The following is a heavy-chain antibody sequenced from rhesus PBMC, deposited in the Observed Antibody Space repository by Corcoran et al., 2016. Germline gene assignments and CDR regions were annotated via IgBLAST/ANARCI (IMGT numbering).Heavy chain of an antibody. J-gene: IGHJ4*01. CDR1: GGSISRNY. Sequence: QVQLQESGPGLVKPLETLSLTCAVPGGSISRNYWSWIRPAPGKGLVWIGYIYGSGISTNYNPSLKSRVTLSVDTSKNQLSLKLSSVTAADTAVYYCARHAGPQYLHAWGQGVLVTVSS. CDR3: ARHAGPQYLHA. D-gene: IGHD1-1*01. CDR2: IYGSGIST. V-gene: IGHV4S11*01.